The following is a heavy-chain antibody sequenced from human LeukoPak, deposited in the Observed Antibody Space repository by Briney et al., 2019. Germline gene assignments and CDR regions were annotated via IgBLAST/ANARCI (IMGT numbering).Heavy chain of an antibody. CDR3: ARLGGPLLWFGDPGYFDY. V-gene: IGHV4-59*08. Sequence: PSETLSLTCTVSGGSISSYYWSWIRQPPGKGLEWIGYIYYSGSTNYNPSLKSRVTISVDTSKNQFSLKLSSVTAADTAVYYCARLGGPLLWFGDPGYFDYWGQGTLVTVSS. CDR1: GGSISSYY. J-gene: IGHJ4*02. CDR2: IYYSGST. D-gene: IGHD3-10*01.